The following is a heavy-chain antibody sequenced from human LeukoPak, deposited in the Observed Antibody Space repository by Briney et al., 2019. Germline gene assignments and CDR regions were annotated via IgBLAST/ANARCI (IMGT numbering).Heavy chain of an antibody. V-gene: IGHV4-59*01. CDR1: GGSISGYY. CDR2: IYSSGST. D-gene: IGHD4-17*01. Sequence: SETLSLTCIVSGGSISGYYWSWIRQSPGKGLEWIAYIYSSGSTNYNPSLKSRVTISVDTSKMEFSLKVSSVTAADTAVYYCARGGTTVTPGLLGFDPWGQGTLVTVSS. J-gene: IGHJ5*02. CDR3: ARGGTTVTPGLLGFDP.